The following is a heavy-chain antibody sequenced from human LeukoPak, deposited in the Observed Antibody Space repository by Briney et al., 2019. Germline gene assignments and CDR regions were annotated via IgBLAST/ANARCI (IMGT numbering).Heavy chain of an antibody. V-gene: IGHV3-48*01. CDR1: GFTFSTHN. CDR2: ISSSSSSI. J-gene: IGHJ4*02. Sequence: PGGSLRLSCAASGFTFSTHNMNWVPQAPGKGLEWVSYISSSSSSIYYADSLKGRFTISRHNAKNSLYLQMNSLRVEDTAVYYCARGRPVDYWGQGTLVTVSS. CDR3: ARGRPVDY.